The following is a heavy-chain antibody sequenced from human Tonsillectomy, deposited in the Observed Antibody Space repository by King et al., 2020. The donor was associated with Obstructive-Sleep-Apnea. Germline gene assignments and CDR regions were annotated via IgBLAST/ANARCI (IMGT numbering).Heavy chain of an antibody. J-gene: IGHJ2*01. V-gene: IGHV1-18*01. CDR1: CYTFTSYG. CDR2: VSAYNGNT. CDR3: ARDSVVTPYWYFDL. D-gene: IGHD4-23*01. Sequence: VQLVESGAEVKKPGASVKVSCKASCYTFTSYGISWVRQAPGQGLEGKGWVSAYNGNTNYAQKPQGRVTTTPDTSTSTAYMELRSLRSDDTAVYYCARDSVVTPYWYFDLWGRGTLVTVSS.